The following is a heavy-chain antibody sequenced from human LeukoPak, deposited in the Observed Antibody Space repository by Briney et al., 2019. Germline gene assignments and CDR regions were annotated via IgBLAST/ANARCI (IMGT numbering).Heavy chain of an antibody. Sequence: SETLSLTCTVSGGSISSYYWSWIRQPPGKGLEWIGYIFYSGSTNYNPSHKSRVTISVDTSKNQFSLKLSSVTAADTAVYYCARCDSSSWIYYFDYWGQGTLVTVSS. V-gene: IGHV4-59*01. CDR2: IFYSGST. J-gene: IGHJ4*02. CDR1: GGSISSYY. CDR3: ARCDSSSWIYYFDY. D-gene: IGHD6-13*01.